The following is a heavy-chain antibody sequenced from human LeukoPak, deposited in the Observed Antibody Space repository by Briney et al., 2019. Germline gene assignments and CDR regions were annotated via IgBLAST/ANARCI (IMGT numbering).Heavy chain of an antibody. J-gene: IGHJ4*02. CDR2: ISSSSSYI. Sequence: GGSLRLSCAASGFTFSNHTMNWVRQAPGKGLQWVSFISSSSSYIYYADSVKGRFTISRDNAKNSLYLQMNSLRAEDTAVYYCARRSGIAVAGAFDYWGQGTLVTVSS. CDR1: GFTFSNHT. V-gene: IGHV3-21*04. CDR3: ARRSGIAVAGAFDY. D-gene: IGHD6-19*01.